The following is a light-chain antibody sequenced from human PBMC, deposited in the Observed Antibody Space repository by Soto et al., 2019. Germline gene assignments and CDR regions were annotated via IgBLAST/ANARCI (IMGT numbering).Light chain of an antibody. CDR2: AAS. CDR1: QTMNTF. CDR3: QYTDTRPWT. V-gene: IGKV1-39*01. Sequence: DIQMTQSPSSLSASVGDRVTITCRASQTMNTFLNWYQQKPGKAHKLLIYAASSLQRGVPSRFRGSGFGTDVALNITSMQPADCVYYYYQYTDTRPWTFGQGTKVEI. J-gene: IGKJ1*01.